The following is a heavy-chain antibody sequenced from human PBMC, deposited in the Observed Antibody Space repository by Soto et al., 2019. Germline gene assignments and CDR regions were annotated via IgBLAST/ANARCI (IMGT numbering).Heavy chain of an antibody. Sequence: QVQLQESGPGLMKPSQTLSLTCTVSGGSISSGDYYWSWIRQPPGKGLEWIGYIYNSGSTYYNPXXXXXXXXXXXXXXXXXXXXXXXXXXXXXXXXXXXXXXXXXXXRMDVWGQATTVTVSS. CDR1: GGSISSGDYY. CDR3: XXXXXXXXXRMDV. V-gene: IGHV4-30-4*01. J-gene: IGHJ6*02. CDR2: IYNSGST.